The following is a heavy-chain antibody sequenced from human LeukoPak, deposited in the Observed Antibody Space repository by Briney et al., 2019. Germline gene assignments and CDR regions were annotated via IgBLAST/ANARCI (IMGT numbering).Heavy chain of an antibody. CDR3: ARGGRPMQWLAPFTDSSGYYYFDY. CDR2: IYTSGST. V-gene: IGHV4-4*07. D-gene: IGHD3-22*01. Sequence: SETLSLTCTVSGGSISSYYWSWIRQPAGKGLEWIGRIYTSGSTYYNPSLKSRVTISVDTSKNQFSLKLSSVTAADTAVYYCARGGRPMQWLAPFTDSSGYYYFDYWGQGTLVTVSS. CDR1: GGSISSYY. J-gene: IGHJ4*02.